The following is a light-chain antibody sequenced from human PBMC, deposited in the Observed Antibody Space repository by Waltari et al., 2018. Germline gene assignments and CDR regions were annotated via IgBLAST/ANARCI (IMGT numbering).Light chain of an antibody. J-gene: IGKJ4*01. CDR3: QQRRNWPLT. CDR2: DTS. CDR1: QSVSYY. V-gene: IGKV3-11*01. Sequence: EIVLTQSPAPLSLSPGERATHPCRASQSVSYYLAWYQQRPGQAPRLLIYDTSHRATGIPDRFSGSGSETDFTLTISSLEPEDFAVYYCQQRRNWPLTFGGGTKVEIK.